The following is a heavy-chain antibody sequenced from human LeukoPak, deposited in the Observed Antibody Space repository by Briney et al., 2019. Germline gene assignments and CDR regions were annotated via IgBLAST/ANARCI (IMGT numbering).Heavy chain of an antibody. V-gene: IGHV1-69*04. D-gene: IGHD3-3*01. CDR1: GGTFSSYA. Sequence: GSSVKVSCKASGGTFSSYAISWVRQAPGQGLEWMGRIIPIFGIANYAQKFQGRVTITADKSTSTAYMELSSLRSEDTAVYDCARGSGGDFWSGYYFDYWGQGTLVTVSS. CDR2: IIPIFGIA. CDR3: ARGSGGDFWSGYYFDY. J-gene: IGHJ4*02.